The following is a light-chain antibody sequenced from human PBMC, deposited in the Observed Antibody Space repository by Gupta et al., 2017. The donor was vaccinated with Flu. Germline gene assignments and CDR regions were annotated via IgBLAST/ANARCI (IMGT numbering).Light chain of an antibody. CDR1: RSNIGASYN. CDR2: ANN. V-gene: IGLV1-40*01. CDR3: QAYDSRLSGSYV. J-gene: IGLJ1*01. Sequence: QSALTQPPSVSGAPGKRVTISCPGSRSNIGASYNVHWYQQLPGTAPKLLIYANNNRTSGVPDRFSGSKSGTSASLAITGLQAEDEAYYYCQAYDSRLSGSYVFGTGTKVTVL.